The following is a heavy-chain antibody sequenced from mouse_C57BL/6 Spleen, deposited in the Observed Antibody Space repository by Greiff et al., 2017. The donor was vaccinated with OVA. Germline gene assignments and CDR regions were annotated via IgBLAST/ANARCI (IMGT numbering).Heavy chain of an antibody. CDR1: GFSLTSYA. D-gene: IGHD1-1*01. Sequence: VQLVESGPGLVAPSQSLSITCTVSGFSLTSYAISWVRQPPGQGLEWLGVIWTGGGTNYYSALNSRLGIRKDNSKSQVFLQRNSLQTDDTARYYWAREGGDYYYGRSYGWYFDVWGTGTTVTVSS. V-gene: IGHV2-9-1*01. CDR2: IWTGGGT. J-gene: IGHJ1*03. CDR3: AREGGDYYYGRSYGWYFDV.